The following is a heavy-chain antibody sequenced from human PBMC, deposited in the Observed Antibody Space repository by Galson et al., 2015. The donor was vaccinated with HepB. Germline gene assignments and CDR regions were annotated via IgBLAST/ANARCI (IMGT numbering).Heavy chain of an antibody. CDR2: ISYDGSNK. CDR3: AKDSTVYRLTAMAGPYGMDV. J-gene: IGHJ6*02. CDR1: GFTFSSYG. Sequence: SLRLSCAASGFTFSSYGMHWVRQAPGKGLEWVAVISYDGSNKYYADSVKGRFTISRDNSKNTLYLQMNSLRAEDTAVYYCAKDSTVYRLTAMAGPYGMDVWGQGTTVTVSS. V-gene: IGHV3-30*18. D-gene: IGHD2-21*02.